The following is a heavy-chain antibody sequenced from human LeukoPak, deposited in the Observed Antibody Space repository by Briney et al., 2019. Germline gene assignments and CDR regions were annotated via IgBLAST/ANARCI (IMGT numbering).Heavy chain of an antibody. D-gene: IGHD3-10*01. Sequence: GGSLRLSCAASGFTFTNAWMYWVRQAPGKGLEWVGRVKSKTDGGTSDYAAPVTGRFTISRDDSKSTLYLEMNSLKTEDTGVYYCSTLWYGAWGQGTLVTVSS. V-gene: IGHV3-15*01. CDR2: VKSKTDGGTS. J-gene: IGHJ5*02. CDR1: GFTFTNAW. CDR3: STLWYGA.